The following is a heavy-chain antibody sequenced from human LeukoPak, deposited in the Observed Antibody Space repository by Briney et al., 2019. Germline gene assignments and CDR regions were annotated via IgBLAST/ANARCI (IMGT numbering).Heavy chain of an antibody. CDR1: GGSIRSYY. Sequence: PSETLSLACTVSGGSIRSYYWSWVWQPPVKGLEWIGYIYYSGNTNYNPSLKSRVTISVDTSKNQFSLKLSSVTAADTAVYYCARYSSGSPYHFDYWGQGILVTVSS. D-gene: IGHD6-19*01. V-gene: IGHV4-59*01. CDR3: ARYSSGSPYHFDY. J-gene: IGHJ4*02. CDR2: IYYSGNT.